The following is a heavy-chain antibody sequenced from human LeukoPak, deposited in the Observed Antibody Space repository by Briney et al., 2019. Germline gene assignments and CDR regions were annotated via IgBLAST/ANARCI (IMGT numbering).Heavy chain of an antibody. Sequence: GGSLRLSCAASGFPFNAYWMTWVRQAPGKGLEWVASINHNGNVNHYVDSVKGRFTISRDNAKNSLYLQMSNLRAEDTAVYFCARGGGLDVWGQGATVTVSS. J-gene: IGHJ6*02. CDR1: GFPFNAYW. V-gene: IGHV3-7*03. D-gene: IGHD3-16*01. CDR3: ARGGGLDV. CDR2: INHNGNVN.